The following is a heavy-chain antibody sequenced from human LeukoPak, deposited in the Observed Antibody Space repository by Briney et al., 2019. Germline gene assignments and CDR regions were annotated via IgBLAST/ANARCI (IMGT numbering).Heavy chain of an antibody. CDR2: INPGNDNT. J-gene: IGHJ4*02. V-gene: IGHV1-3*01. CDR1: GYTFTNYA. Sequence: ASVKVSCKTSGYTFTNYAIHWVRKAPGQSLEWMGWINPGNDNTKYSQKFQDRVTFTRDTSATTGFMEPKRLRSEGPGVDYCARGAYRPRPPNGYYFDHRGQGTQGHVFS. CDR3: ARGAYRPRPPNGYYFDH. D-gene: IGHD2-8*01.